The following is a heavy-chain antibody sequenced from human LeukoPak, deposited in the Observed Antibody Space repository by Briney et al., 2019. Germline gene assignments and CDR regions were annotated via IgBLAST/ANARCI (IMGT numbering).Heavy chain of an antibody. Sequence: VASVKVSCKASGYTFTSYGISWVRQAPGQGLEWMGWISAYNGSTNYAQKLQGRVTMTTDTSTSTAYMELRSLRSDDTAVYYCARTPHPGLLWFGEKGWLDPWGQGTLVTVSS. CDR2: ISAYNGST. J-gene: IGHJ5*02. CDR3: ARTPHPGLLWFGEKGWLDP. D-gene: IGHD3-10*01. V-gene: IGHV1-18*01. CDR1: GYTFTSYG.